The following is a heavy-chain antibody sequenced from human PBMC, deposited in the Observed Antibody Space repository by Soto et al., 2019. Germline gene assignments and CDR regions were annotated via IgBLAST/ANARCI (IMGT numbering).Heavy chain of an antibody. CDR1: GFTFSSYC. Sequence: PGGSLRLSCAASGFTFSSYCMHWVRQAPGKGLEWVAVIWYDGSNKYYADSVKGRFTISRDNSKNTLYLQMNSLRAEDTAVYYCARDGIAALRKGYEYYGMDVWGQGTTVTVSS. V-gene: IGHV3-33*01. D-gene: IGHD6-13*01. CDR3: ARDGIAALRKGYEYYGMDV. J-gene: IGHJ6*02. CDR2: IWYDGSNK.